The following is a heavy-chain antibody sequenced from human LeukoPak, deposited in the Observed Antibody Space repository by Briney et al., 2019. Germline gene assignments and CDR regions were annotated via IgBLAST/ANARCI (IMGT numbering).Heavy chain of an antibody. V-gene: IGHV4-61*02. Sequence: PSETLSLTCTVSGGSISSGSYYWSWIRQPAGKGLEWIGRIYTSGSTNYNPSLKSRVTISVDTSKNQLSLKLSSVTAADTAVYYCARGDGVWGKGTTVTISS. CDR3: ARGDGV. J-gene: IGHJ6*04. CDR1: GGSISSGSYY. CDR2: IYTSGST.